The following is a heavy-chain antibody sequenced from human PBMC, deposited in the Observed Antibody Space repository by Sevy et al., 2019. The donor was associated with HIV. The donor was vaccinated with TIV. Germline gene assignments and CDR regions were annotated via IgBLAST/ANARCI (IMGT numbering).Heavy chain of an antibody. V-gene: IGHV3-15*01. CDR3: TTVAIGEGSSGRFDP. D-gene: IGHD2-21*01. Sequence: GGSLRLSCAASGFTFSNAWMSWVRQAPGKGLEWVGHIKSKTDGGTTDYAAPVKGRFTISRDDSKNTLYLQMNSLKTEDTAVYYCTTVAIGEGSSGRFDPWGQGTVVTVSS. CDR2: IKSKTDGGTT. CDR1: GFTFSNAW. J-gene: IGHJ5*02.